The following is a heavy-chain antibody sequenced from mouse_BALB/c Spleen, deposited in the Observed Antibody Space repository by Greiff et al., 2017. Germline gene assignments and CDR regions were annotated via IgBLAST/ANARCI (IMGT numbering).Heavy chain of an antibody. D-gene: IGHD1-1*01. CDR3: ARHEDTTTVVARGYFDV. CDR2: FYPGSGSI. CDR1: GYTFTEYT. V-gene: IGHV1-62-2*01. Sequence: QVQLKQSGAELVKPGASVKLSCKASGYTFTEYTIHWVKQRSGQGLEWIGWFYPGSGSIKYNEKFKDKATLTADKSSSTVYMELSRLTSEDSAVYFCARHEDTTTVVARGYFDVWGAGTTVTVSS. J-gene: IGHJ1*01.